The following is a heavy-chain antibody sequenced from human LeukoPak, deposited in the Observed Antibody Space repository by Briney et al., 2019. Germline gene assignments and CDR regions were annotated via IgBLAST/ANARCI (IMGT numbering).Heavy chain of an antibody. CDR1: GFTFSTFA. D-gene: IGHD3-22*01. CDR2: ISGSGGST. Sequence: GGPLRLSCAASGFTFSTFAMSWVRQAPGKGLEWVSTISGSGGSTYYADSVKGRFTISRDNSKNTLYLQMNSLRAEDTAVYYCAKGFVTDSSGYYAVFAFDIWGQGTMVTVSS. CDR3: AKGFVTDSSGYYAVFAFDI. J-gene: IGHJ3*02. V-gene: IGHV3-23*01.